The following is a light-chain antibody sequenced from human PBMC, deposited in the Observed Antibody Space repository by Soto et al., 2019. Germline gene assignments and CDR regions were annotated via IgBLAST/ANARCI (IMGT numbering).Light chain of an antibody. CDR3: MQCIQLPLT. CDR2: QVS. J-gene: IGKJ4*01. CDR1: QSLLRSDGKTY. V-gene: IGKV2D-29*01. Sequence: DVVMTQTPLSLSVTPGQPASISCKSRQSLLRSDGKTYVYWYLQKPGQPPQLLIYQVSNRLAGMPDRFSGSGSGTDFTLKIRRVEAEDGGVYYCMQCIQLPLTFCGGPKVEVK.